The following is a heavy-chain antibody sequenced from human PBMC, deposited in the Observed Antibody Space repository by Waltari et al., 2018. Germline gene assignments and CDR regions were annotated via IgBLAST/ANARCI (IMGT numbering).Heavy chain of an antibody. V-gene: IGHV3-30*01. CDR2: ISYDGSNK. CDR3: ARPDYDILGFDP. J-gene: IGHJ5*02. CDR1: GLTFISYA. D-gene: IGHD3-9*01. Sequence: QVQLVESGGGVVQHGRSLRLSCAASGLTFISYAMHWVRQAPGKGLEWVAVISYDGSNKYYADSVKGRFTISRDNSKNTLYLQMNSLRAEDTAVYYCARPDYDILGFDPWGQGTLVTVSS.